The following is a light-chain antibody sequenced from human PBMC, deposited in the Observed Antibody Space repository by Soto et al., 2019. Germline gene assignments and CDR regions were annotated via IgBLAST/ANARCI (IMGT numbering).Light chain of an antibody. CDR1: SWNRHY. V-gene: IGKV1-5*01. J-gene: IGKJ1*01. CDR3: QHHNSYSQT. CDR2: GAS. Sequence: QVTQASPTLSPSVGNRVTITCRASSWNRHYLAWYQQMPGKAPKLLIYGASTLQSGVPSRFSGSGSGTEFTLTISSLQPDDFGTYFCQHHNSYSQTFGQGTKVEI.